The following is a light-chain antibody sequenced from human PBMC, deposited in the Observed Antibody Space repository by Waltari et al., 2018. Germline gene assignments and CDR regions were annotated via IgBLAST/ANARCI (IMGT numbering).Light chain of an antibody. V-gene: IGKV1-39*01. J-gene: IGKJ1*01. Sequence: DIQMTQSPSSLSASVGDRVTITCRESQSISSYLNWYQKKPGKAPKLLIYAASSLQSGVPSRFSGSGSGSDFTLSLSSLQPEDFATYYCQQSYSHTRTFGQGTKVEIK. CDR1: QSISSY. CDR3: QQSYSHTRT. CDR2: AAS.